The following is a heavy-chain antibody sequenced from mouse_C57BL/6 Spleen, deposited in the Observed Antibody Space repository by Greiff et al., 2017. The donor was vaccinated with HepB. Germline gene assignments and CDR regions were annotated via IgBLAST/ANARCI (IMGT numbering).Heavy chain of an antibody. V-gene: IGHV1-61*01. J-gene: IGHJ2*01. CDR2: IYPSDSET. CDR3: ARGGYYGFDY. CDR1: GYTFTSYW. D-gene: IGHD1-1*01. Sequence: QVHVKQPGAELVRPGSSVKLSCKASGYTFTSYWMDWVKQRPGQGLEWIGNIYPSDSETHYNQKFKDKATLTVDKSSSTAYMQLSSLTSEDSAVYYCARGGYYGFDYWGQGTTLTVSS.